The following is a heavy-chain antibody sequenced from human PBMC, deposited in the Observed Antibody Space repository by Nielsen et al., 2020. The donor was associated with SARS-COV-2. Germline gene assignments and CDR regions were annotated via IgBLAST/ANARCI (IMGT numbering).Heavy chain of an antibody. CDR1: GGSISSGGYY. CDR2: IYYSGST. D-gene: IGHD1-1*01. J-gene: IGHJ6*03. Sequence: LRLSCTVSGGSISSGGYYWSWIRQHPGKGLEWIGYIYYSGSTYYNPSLKSRVTISVDTSKNQFSLKLSSVTAADTAVYYCARARHPKTGTDHYYYYMDVWGKGTTVTVSS. V-gene: IGHV4-31*03. CDR3: ARARHPKTGTDHYYYYMDV.